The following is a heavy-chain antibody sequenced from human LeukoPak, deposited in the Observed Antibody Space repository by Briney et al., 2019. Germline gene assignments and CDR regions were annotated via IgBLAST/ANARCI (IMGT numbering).Heavy chain of an antibody. V-gene: IGHV1-18*01. D-gene: IGHD3-9*01. Sequence: ASVNVSCKASGYTFTSYGISWVRQAPGQGLEWMGWISAYNGNTNYAQKLQGRVTMTTDTSTSTAYMELRSLRSDDTAVYYCARDRIRGFDWLLSRFDYWGQGTLVTVSS. CDR2: ISAYNGNT. J-gene: IGHJ4*02. CDR1: GYTFTSYG. CDR3: ARDRIRGFDWLLSRFDY.